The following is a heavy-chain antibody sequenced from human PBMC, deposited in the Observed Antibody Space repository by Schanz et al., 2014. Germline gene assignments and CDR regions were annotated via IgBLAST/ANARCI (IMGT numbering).Heavy chain of an antibody. CDR3: AREDCSATSCCFRY. Sequence: VQLLESGGGLVQPGGSLRLSCVASGFTFISYDIHWVRQAPGKGLEWVAVIRYDGRNKNFVESVKGRFTISRDNSNNTVYLQMSTLRAEDAAVYYCAREDCSATSCCFRYWGQGTLVTVSS. D-gene: IGHD2-15*01. CDR1: GFTFISYD. J-gene: IGHJ4*02. V-gene: IGHV3-33*01. CDR2: IRYDGRNK.